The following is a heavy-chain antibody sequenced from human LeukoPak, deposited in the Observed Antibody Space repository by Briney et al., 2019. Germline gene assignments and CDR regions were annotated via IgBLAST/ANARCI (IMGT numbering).Heavy chain of an antibody. D-gene: IGHD2-8*01. Sequence: PSETLSLTCTVSGGSMSDFYWSWIRQPPGKGLEWIGEIYHSGSINYNPSLKSRVTISVDKSKNQLSLRLTSVTAADTAVYYCARDNGAIRAYYYHGMDVWGQGTTVTVSS. CDR3: ARDNGAIRAYYYHGMDV. CDR1: GGSMSDFY. J-gene: IGHJ6*02. CDR2: IYHSGSI. V-gene: IGHV4-59*12.